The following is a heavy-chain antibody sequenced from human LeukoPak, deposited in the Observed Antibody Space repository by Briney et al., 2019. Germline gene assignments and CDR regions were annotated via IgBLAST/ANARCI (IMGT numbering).Heavy chain of an antibody. Sequence: SETLSLTCTVSGGSISSSSYYWGWIRQPPGKGLEWIGSIYYSGSTYYNPSLKSRVTISVDTSKNQFSLKLSSVTAADTAVYYCARSSKDTMIVVGIWGQGTMVTVSS. D-gene: IGHD3-22*01. V-gene: IGHV4-39*07. CDR2: IYYSGST. CDR3: ARSSKDTMIVVGI. CDR1: GGSISSSSYY. J-gene: IGHJ3*02.